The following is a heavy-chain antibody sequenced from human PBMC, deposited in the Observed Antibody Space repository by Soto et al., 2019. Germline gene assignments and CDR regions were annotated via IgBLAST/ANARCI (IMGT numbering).Heavy chain of an antibody. J-gene: IGHJ6*02. D-gene: IGHD3-10*01. CDR1: GGSTSSSNW. Sequence: PSETLSLTCAVSGGSTSSSNWWSWVRQPPGKGLEWIGEIYHSGSTNYNPSLKSRVTISVDKSKNQFSLKLSSVTAADTAVYYCARSWEDYYGSGSWEYYYYYYGMDFWGQGTTVTVSS. V-gene: IGHV4-4*02. CDR2: IYHSGST. CDR3: ARSWEDYYGSGSWEYYYYYYGMDF.